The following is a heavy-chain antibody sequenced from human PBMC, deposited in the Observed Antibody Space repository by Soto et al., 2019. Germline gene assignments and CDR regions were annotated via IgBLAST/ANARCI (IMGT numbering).Heavy chain of an antibody. J-gene: IGHJ3*02. CDR3: ARARGPRRAFDI. CDR2: IIPIFGTA. CDR1: GGTFSSYA. Sequence: WASVKVSCKASGGTFSSYAISWVRQAPGQGLEWMGGIIPIFGTANYAQKFQGRVTITADESTSTAYMELSSLRSEDTAVYYCARARGPRRAFDIWGQGTMVTVSS. V-gene: IGHV1-69*13.